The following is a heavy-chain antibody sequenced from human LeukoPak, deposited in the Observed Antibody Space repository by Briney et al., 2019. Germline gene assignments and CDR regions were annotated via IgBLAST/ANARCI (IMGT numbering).Heavy chain of an antibody. J-gene: IGHJ5*02. CDR1: GGSISSYY. D-gene: IGHD3-10*01. Sequence: SETLSLTCTVSGGSISSYYWSWIRQPPGKGLEWIGYIYYSGSTYYNPSLKSRVTISVDTSKNQFSLKLSSVTAADTAVYYCARRGFGDWFDPWGQGTLVTVSS. CDR2: IYYSGST. CDR3: ARRGFGDWFDP. V-gene: IGHV4-59*12.